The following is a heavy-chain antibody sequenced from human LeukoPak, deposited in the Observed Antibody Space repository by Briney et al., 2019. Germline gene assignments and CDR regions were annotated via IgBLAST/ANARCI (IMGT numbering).Heavy chain of an antibody. J-gene: IGHJ4*02. Sequence: PSETLSLTCTVSGGSISSYYWSWIRQPPGKGLEWIGYIYYSGSTNYNPSHKSRVTISLDASKNQFSLKLNSVTAADTAVYYCARRNTYYYDSSGYYYFDYWGQGTLVTVSS. CDR2: IYYSGST. CDR1: GGSISSYY. V-gene: IGHV4-59*08. D-gene: IGHD3-22*01. CDR3: ARRNTYYYDSSGYYYFDY.